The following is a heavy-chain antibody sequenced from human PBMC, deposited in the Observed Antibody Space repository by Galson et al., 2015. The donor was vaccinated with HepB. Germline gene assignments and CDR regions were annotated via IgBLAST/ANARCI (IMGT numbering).Heavy chain of an antibody. CDR3: ARISAVAEDYYYYYYMDV. Sequence: SVKVSCKASGYTFTGYYMHWVRQAPGQGLEWMGRINPNSGGTNYAQKFQGRVTMTRDTSISTAYMELSRLRSDDTAVYYCARISAVAEDYYYYYYMDVWGKGTTVTVSS. J-gene: IGHJ6*03. D-gene: IGHD6-19*01. CDR1: GYTFTGYY. CDR2: INPNSGGT. V-gene: IGHV1-2*06.